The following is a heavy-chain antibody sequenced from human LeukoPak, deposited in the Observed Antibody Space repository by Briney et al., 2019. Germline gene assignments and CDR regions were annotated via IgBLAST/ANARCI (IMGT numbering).Heavy chain of an antibody. CDR2: ISYDGSNK. D-gene: IGHD7-27*01. J-gene: IGHJ4*02. Sequence: PGRSLRLSCAASGFTFSSYAMHWVRQAPGKGLEWVAVISYDGSNKYYADSVKGRFTISRDNSKNTLYLQMNSLRAEDTALYYCAKDGLQWGSYFDFWGQGTLVTVSS. CDR3: AKDGLQWGSYFDF. V-gene: IGHV3-30-3*01. CDR1: GFTFSSYA.